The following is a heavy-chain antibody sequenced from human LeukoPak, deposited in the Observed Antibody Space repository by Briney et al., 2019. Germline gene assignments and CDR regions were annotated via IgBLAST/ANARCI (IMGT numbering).Heavy chain of an antibody. J-gene: IGHJ5*02. D-gene: IGHD3-3*01. Sequence: PSETLSLTCTVSGGSISSYYWSWIRQPPGKGLEWIGYIYYSGSTNYNPSLKSRVTISVDTSKNQFSLKLSSVTAADTAVYYCARVRAGAYYDFWSGPTGLDPWGQGTLVTVSS. CDR2: IYYSGST. CDR3: ARVRAGAYYDFWSGPTGLDP. V-gene: IGHV4-59*01. CDR1: GGSISSYY.